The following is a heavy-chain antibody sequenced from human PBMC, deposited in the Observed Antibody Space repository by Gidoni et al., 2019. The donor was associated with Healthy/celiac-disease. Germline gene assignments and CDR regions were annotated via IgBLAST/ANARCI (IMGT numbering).Heavy chain of an antibody. J-gene: IGHJ6*02. D-gene: IGHD3-3*01. V-gene: IGHV4-4*07. CDR2: IYTSGST. Sequence: QVQLQESGPGLVKPSETLSLTCTVSGGSISSYYWSWIRQPAGKGLEWIGRIYTSGSTNYNPSLKSRVTMSVDTSKNQFSLKLSSVTAADTAVYYCARDDFWSGYYEYGMDVWGQGTTVTVSS. CDR1: GGSISSYY. CDR3: ARDDFWSGYYEYGMDV.